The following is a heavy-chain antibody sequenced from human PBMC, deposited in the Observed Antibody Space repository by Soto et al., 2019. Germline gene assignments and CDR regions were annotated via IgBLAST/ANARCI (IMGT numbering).Heavy chain of an antibody. V-gene: IGHV5-10-1*01. D-gene: IGHD3-22*01. Sequence: PGESLTISCKGSGYSFTSYWISWVRQMPGKGLEWMGRIDPSDSYTNYSPSFQGHVTISADKSISTAYLQWSSLKASDTAMYYCVRADSSGYYYFDYWGQGTLVTVSS. CDR3: VRADSSGYYYFDY. CDR2: IDPSDSYT. CDR1: GYSFTSYW. J-gene: IGHJ4*02.